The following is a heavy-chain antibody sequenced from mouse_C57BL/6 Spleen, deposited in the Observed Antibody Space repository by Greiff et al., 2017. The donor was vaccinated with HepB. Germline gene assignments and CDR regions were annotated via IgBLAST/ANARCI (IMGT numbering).Heavy chain of an antibody. Sequence: VKLVESGPGLVQPSQSLSITCTVSGFSLTSYGVHWVRQSPGKGLEWLGVIWSGGSTDYNAAFISRLSISKDNSKSQVFFKMNSLQADDTAIYYCARNGPYYGSSLWYFDVWGTGTTVTVSS. V-gene: IGHV2-2*01. D-gene: IGHD1-1*01. CDR1: GFSLTSYG. J-gene: IGHJ1*03. CDR3: ARNGPYYGSSLWYFDV. CDR2: IWSGGST.